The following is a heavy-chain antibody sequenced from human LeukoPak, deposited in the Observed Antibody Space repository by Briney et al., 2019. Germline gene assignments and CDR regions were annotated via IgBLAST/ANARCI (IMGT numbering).Heavy chain of an antibody. CDR3: AKQGSYTTGWFDY. Sequence: GGSLRLSCAASGFTFSNYAMSWVRQAPGKGLEWVSAISGGGGSTYYADSVKGRFTISRDNSKNTLYLQMNSLRAEDTAVYYCAKQGSYTTGWFDYWGQGALVTVSS. V-gene: IGHV3-23*01. D-gene: IGHD6-19*01. J-gene: IGHJ4*02. CDR2: ISGGGGST. CDR1: GFTFSNYA.